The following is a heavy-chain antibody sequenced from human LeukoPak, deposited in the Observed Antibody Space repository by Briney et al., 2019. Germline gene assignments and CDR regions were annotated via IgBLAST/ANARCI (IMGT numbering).Heavy chain of an antibody. D-gene: IGHD1-7*01. Sequence: SETLSLTCAVYGGSFSGYYWSWIRQPPGKGLEWIGEINHSGSTNYNPSLKSRVTISVDTSKNQFSLKLSSVTAAGTAVYYCARDHRYNWNYFYYYYMDVWGKGTTVTVSS. J-gene: IGHJ6*03. CDR2: INHSGST. CDR1: GGSFSGYY. V-gene: IGHV4-34*01. CDR3: ARDHRYNWNYFYYYYMDV.